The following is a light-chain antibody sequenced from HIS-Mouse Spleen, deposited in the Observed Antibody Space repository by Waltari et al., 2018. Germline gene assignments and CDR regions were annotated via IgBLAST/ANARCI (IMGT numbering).Light chain of an antibody. CDR3: CSYAGSSTWV. CDR1: SSDVGSYNL. CDR2: EGS. V-gene: IGLV2-23*01. J-gene: IGLJ3*02. Sequence: QSALTQPASVSGSPGQSITISCTGTSSDVGSYNLVSWYQQQPGKAPKLMIDEGSKRPSGVSNRFSGSKSGNTASLTISGLQAEDEADYYCCSYAGSSTWVFGGGTKLTVL.